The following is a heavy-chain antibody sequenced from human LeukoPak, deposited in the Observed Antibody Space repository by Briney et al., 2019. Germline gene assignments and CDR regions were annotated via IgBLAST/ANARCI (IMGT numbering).Heavy chain of an antibody. V-gene: IGHV3-30*18. CDR3: AKGSVAGTFDY. Sequence: QPGRSLRLSCAASGFTFSSYGMHWFRQAPGKGLEGVAVISYDGSNKYYADSVKGRFTISRDNSKNTLYLQMNSLRAEDTAVYYCAKGSVAGTFDYWGQGTLVTVSS. CDR1: GFTFSSYG. D-gene: IGHD6-19*01. J-gene: IGHJ4*02. CDR2: ISYDGSNK.